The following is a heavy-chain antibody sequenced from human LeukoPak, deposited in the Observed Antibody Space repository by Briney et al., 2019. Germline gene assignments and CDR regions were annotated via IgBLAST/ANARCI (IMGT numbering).Heavy chain of an antibody. CDR2: IYYSGST. V-gene: IGHV4-59*12. Sequence: TLSLTCTVSGGSISSYYWSWIRQPPGKGLGWIGYIYYSGSTDYNPSLQSRVTMSVDTSKNQFSLKLNSVTAADTAVYYCARDQQLSYCGGDCYPANWGQGTLVTVS. D-gene: IGHD2-21*02. CDR3: ARDQQLSYCGGDCYPAN. J-gene: IGHJ4*02. CDR1: GGSISSYY.